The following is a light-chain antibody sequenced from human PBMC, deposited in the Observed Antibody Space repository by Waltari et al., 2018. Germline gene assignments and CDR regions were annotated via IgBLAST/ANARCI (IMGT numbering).Light chain of an antibody. CDR1: QSVLYSSNNRNY. J-gene: IGKJ1*01. Sequence: DIVMTQSPDSLAVSLGERATINCKSSQSVLYSSNNRNYLAWYQQKPGQPPKMLIYWASTRESGVPDRLSGSGSGTDFTLTISSLQAEDVAVYYCHQYYSNRMWTFGQGTKVEIK. CDR3: HQYYSNRMWT. CDR2: WAS. V-gene: IGKV4-1*01.